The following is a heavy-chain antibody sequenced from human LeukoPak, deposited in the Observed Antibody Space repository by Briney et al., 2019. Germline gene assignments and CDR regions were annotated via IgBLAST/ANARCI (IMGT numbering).Heavy chain of an antibody. V-gene: IGHV3-15*07. D-gene: IGHD3-22*01. J-gene: IGHJ5*02. CDR2: IRSNSDGGTI. Sequence: GRSLRLSCAASGFTFAHYGVQWVRQAPGKGLEWVGRIRSNSDGGTIDYAAPVKGRFTLSRDDSKNTLYLQMNSLQTEDTAVYYCATDFYDSTWGQGTLVTVSS. CDR3: ATDFYDST. CDR1: GFTFAHYG.